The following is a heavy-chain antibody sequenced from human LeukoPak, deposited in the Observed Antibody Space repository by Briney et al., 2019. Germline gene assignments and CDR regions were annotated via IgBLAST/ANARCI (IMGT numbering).Heavy chain of an antibody. CDR1: GGSFSGYY. CDR2: INHSGST. Sequence: SETLSLTCAVYGGSFSGYYWSWIRQPPGKGLEWIGEINHSGSTNYNPSLKSRVTISVDTSKNQFPLKLSSVTAADTAVYYCARVKYSSSSWQPDYWGQGTLVTVSS. V-gene: IGHV4-34*01. CDR3: ARVKYSSSSWQPDY. J-gene: IGHJ4*02. D-gene: IGHD6-6*01.